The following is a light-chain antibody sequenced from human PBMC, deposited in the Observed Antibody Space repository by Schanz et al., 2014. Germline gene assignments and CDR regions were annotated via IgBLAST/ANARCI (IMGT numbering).Light chain of an antibody. V-gene: IGKV3-20*01. Sequence: EIVMTQSLGTLSVFPGERATLSCRASQSVSNNYLAWYQQEPGQAPRLLIYGASSRATGIPDRFSGSGSGTDFTLTINRLEPEDFAVYYCQQYGSSPYIFGQGTKVEIK. CDR1: QSVSNNY. CDR3: QQYGSSPYI. J-gene: IGKJ2*01. CDR2: GAS.